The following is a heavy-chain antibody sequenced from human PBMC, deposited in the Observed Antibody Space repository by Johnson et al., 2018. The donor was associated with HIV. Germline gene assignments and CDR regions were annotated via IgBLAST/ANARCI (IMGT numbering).Heavy chain of an antibody. Sequence: MQLVESGGGLVQPGGSLRLSCAASGFTVGSNYMNWVRQAPGKGLEWVSSMSGGGGSAYYSDSVKGRFTISSDTSKNTVDLQMNSLRDVDTAVYYCARLRRQKGGGAFDVWGQGTLVTVSS. D-gene: IGHD4-17*01. CDR2: MSGGGGSA. CDR1: GFTVGSNY. V-gene: IGHV3-23*04. CDR3: ARLRRQKGGGAFDV. J-gene: IGHJ3*01.